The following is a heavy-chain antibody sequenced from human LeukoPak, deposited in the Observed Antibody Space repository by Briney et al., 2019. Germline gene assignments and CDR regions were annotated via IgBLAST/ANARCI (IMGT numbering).Heavy chain of an antibody. V-gene: IGHV3-30*18. D-gene: IGHD1-26*01. CDR3: ANGVGALDY. J-gene: IGHJ4*02. CDR2: ISYDGSNK. Sequence: PGRSLRLSCAASGFTFSSYGMHWVRQAPGKGLEWVAVISYDGSNKYYADSVRGRFTISRDNSKNTLYLQMNSLRAEDTAVYYCANGVGALDYWGQGTLVTVSS. CDR1: GFTFSSYG.